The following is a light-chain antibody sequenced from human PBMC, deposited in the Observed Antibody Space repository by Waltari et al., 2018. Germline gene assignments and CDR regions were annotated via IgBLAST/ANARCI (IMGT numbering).Light chain of an antibody. CDR2: AAS. CDR1: QSVSSSY. CDR3: QQYDSSPWT. J-gene: IGKJ1*01. V-gene: IGKV3-20*01. Sequence: DIVLTQSPGTLSLSPGERASLSCRASQSVSSSYLAWYQQKRGQAPGLLIYAASSRATGVPHRFSGSGSGTDFTLTVSRLEPEDFAVYYCQQYDSSPWTFGQGTTVEIK.